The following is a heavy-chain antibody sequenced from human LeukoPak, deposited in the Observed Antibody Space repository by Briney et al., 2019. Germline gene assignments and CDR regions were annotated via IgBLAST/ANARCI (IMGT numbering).Heavy chain of an antibody. CDR1: GESFSGYY. V-gene: IGHV4-34*12. J-gene: IGHJ4*02. Sequence: SETLSLTCSVYGESFSGYYWSWIRQPPGKGLEWIGEIIHSGSSNYNPSLKSRVTISVDTSKNQFSLKLNSVSAADTALYYCARRPRDSVNYDGPSGLDYWGQGTRVTVSS. CDR2: IIHSGSS. D-gene: IGHD1-26*01. CDR3: ARRPRDSVNYDGPSGLDY.